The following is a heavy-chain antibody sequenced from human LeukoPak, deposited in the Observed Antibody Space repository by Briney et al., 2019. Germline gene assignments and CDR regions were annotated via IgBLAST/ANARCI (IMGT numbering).Heavy chain of an antibody. CDR1: GFTFSTYA. V-gene: IGHV3-23*01. CDR2: ISGGGLST. Sequence: GGSLRLSCAASGFTFSTYAMSWVRQAPGKGLEWVSAISGGGLSTYYADSVKGRFTISRDNSKNTLYLQMNSLRAEDTAVYYCAKPNYDSSGYYRDYWGQGTLVT. J-gene: IGHJ4*02. CDR3: AKPNYDSSGYYRDY. D-gene: IGHD3-22*01.